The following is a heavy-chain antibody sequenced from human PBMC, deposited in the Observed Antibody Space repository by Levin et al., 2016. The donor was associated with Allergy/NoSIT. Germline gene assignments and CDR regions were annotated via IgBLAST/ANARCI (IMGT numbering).Heavy chain of an antibody. Sequence: WVRQAPGQGLEWMGGIIPIFGTAHYAQKFQGRVTINADESTSTAYMELNSLRSEDTAVYYCARGVAVRGYYYYYYMDVWGRGTTVTVSS. CDR3: ARGVAVRGYYYYYYMDV. J-gene: IGHJ6*03. V-gene: IGHV1-69*01. CDR2: IIPIFGTA. D-gene: IGHD3-10*01.